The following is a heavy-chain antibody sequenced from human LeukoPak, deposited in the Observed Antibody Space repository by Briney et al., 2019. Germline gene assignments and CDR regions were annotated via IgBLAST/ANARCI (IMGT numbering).Heavy chain of an antibody. J-gene: IGHJ3*01. Sequence: SETLSLTCTVSGGSMSDYYWSWIRQPPGKGLKWIGYIYYTGTTNYNPSLKGRVIISIDTSKNQFSLKLSSVTAADTALYYCARDYTMTHASDLWGQGTLVTVFS. V-gene: IGHV4-59*01. CDR3: ARDYTMTHASDL. D-gene: IGHD3-22*01. CDR1: GGSMSDYY. CDR2: IYYTGTT.